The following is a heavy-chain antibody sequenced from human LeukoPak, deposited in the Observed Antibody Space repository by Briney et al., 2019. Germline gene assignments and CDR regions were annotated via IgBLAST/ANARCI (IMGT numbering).Heavy chain of an antibody. CDR3: AKDYYGSGATPEA. V-gene: IGHV3-30*18. CDR2: ISYDGSNK. CDR1: GFTFNDYA. D-gene: IGHD3-10*01. Sequence: AGGSLRLSCAASGFTFNDYAMHWVRQAPGKGLEWVSDISYDGSNKYYADSMKGRFTISRGNSKNTLYLQMNSLRAEDTAVYYCAKDYYGSGATPEAWGQGTLVTVSS. J-gene: IGHJ5*02.